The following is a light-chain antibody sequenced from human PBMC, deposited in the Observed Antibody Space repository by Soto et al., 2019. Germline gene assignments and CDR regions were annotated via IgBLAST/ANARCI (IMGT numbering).Light chain of an antibody. CDR3: AAWDDSLNSVI. Sequence: QSVLTQPPSASGTPGQSVSISCSGSRSNIGTNPVNWYQQLPGTAPKLLFYTNTQRPSGVPDRFSASKSGTSASLAISGLQSEDDADYYCAAWDDSLNSVIFGGGTKRTVL. V-gene: IGLV1-44*01. J-gene: IGLJ2*01. CDR2: TNT. CDR1: RSNIGTNP.